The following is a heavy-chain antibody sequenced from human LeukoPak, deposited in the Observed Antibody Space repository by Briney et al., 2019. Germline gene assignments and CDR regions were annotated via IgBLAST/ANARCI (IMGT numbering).Heavy chain of an antibody. D-gene: IGHD3-3*01. Sequence: ASVKVSCKASGYTFTSYVMNWVRQAPGQGLEWMGWINTNTGNPTYAQGFTGRFVFSLDTSVSTAYLQISSLKAEDTAVYYCARTFYDFWSGYPKNFDPWGQGTLVTVSS. CDR2: INTNTGNP. CDR3: ARTFYDFWSGYPKNFDP. CDR1: GYTFTSYV. J-gene: IGHJ5*02. V-gene: IGHV7-4-1*02.